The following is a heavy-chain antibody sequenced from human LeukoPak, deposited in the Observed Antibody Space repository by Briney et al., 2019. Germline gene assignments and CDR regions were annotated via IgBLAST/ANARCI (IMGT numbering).Heavy chain of an antibody. Sequence: GGSLRLSCAASGFTFSSYGMHWVRQAPGKGLEWVAFIRYDGSNKYYADSVKGRFTISRDNPKNTLYLQMNRLRAEDTAVYYCAKDRHNTYYFDYWGQGTLVTVSS. CDR3: AKDRHNTYYFDY. J-gene: IGHJ4*02. CDR2: IRYDGSNK. D-gene: IGHD2-2*02. V-gene: IGHV3-30*02. CDR1: GFTFSSYG.